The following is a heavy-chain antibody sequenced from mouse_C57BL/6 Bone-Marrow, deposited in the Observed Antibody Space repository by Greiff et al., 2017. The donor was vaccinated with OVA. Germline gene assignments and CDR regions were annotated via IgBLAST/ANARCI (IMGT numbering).Heavy chain of an antibody. CDR1: GYSFTDYN. Sequence: EVQRVESGPELVKPGASVKISCKASGYSFTDYNMNWVKQSNGKSLEWIGVINPNYGTTSYNQKFKGKATLTVDQSSSTAYMQLNSLTSEDSAVYYCGTYYGSPNYYAMDYWGQGTSVTVSS. CDR3: GTYYGSPNYYAMDY. J-gene: IGHJ4*01. V-gene: IGHV1-39*01. CDR2: INPNYGTT. D-gene: IGHD1-1*01.